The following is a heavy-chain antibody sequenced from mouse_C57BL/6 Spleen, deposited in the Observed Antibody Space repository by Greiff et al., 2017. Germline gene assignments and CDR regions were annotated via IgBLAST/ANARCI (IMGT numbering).Heavy chain of an antibody. V-gene: IGHV6-3*01. J-gene: IGHJ2*01. CDR1: GFTFSNYW. CDR2: IRLKSENYAT. D-gene: IGHD4-1*01. CDR3: TNWEVYFDY. Sequence: EVKLMESGGGLVQPGGSMKLSCVASGFTFSNYWMNWVRQSPEKGLEWVAQIRLKSENYATHYAESVKGRFTISRDDSKSSVYLQMNNLRAEDTGIYYCTNWEVYFDYWGQGTTLTVSS.